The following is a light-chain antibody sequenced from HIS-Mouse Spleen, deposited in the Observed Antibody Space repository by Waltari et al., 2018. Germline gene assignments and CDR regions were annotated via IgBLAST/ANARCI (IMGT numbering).Light chain of an antibody. Sequence: QSALTQPASVSGSPGQSITIPCTGTSSAVGGYNYVSWYQQHPGKAPKLMIYDVSNRPSGVSNRFSGSKSGNTASLTISGLQAEDEADYYCSSYTSSSTFYVFGTGTKVTVL. CDR2: DVS. CDR3: SSYTSSSTFYV. CDR1: SSAVGGYNY. V-gene: IGLV2-14*03. J-gene: IGLJ1*01.